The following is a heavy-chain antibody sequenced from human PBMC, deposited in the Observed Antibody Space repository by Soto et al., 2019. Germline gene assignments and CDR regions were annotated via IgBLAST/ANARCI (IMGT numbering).Heavy chain of an antibody. J-gene: IGHJ4*02. V-gene: IGHV4-30-4*01. CDR1: GGSISSGDYY. CDR2: IYYSGST. Sequence: SETLSLTCTVSGGSISSGDYYWSWIRQPPGKGLEWIGYIYYSGSTYYNPSLKSRVTISVDTSKNQFSLKLSSVTAADTAVYYCAAYYYDSSGYYGFVYWGQGTLVTVSS. D-gene: IGHD3-22*01. CDR3: AAYYYDSSGYYGFVY.